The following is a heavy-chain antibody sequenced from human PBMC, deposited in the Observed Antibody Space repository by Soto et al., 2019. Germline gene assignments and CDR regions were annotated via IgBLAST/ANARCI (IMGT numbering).Heavy chain of an antibody. D-gene: IGHD3-22*01. CDR2: IYYSGST. J-gene: IGHJ4*02. CDR1: GGSISSGGYY. Sequence: QVQLQESGPGLVKPSQTLSLTCTVSGGSISSGGYYWSWIRQHPGKGLEWIGYIYYSGSTYYNPSLKSRVTTSVYTSKNQCSLKLSSVTAADTAVYYCARGIDYYDSSGLDYWGQGTLVTVSS. CDR3: ARGIDYYDSSGLDY. V-gene: IGHV4-31*03.